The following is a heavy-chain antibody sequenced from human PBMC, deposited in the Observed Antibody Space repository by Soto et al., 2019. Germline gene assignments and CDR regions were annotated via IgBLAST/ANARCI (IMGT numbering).Heavy chain of an antibody. CDR3: AIDLGVDYASGIMDV. Sequence: PGGSLRVSCAASGFTFSSYSMNWVRQAPGKGLEWVSSISSSSSYIYYADSVKGRFTISRDNAKNSLYLQMNSLRAEDTAVYYCAIDLGVDYASGIMDVWGQGTTVTVS. V-gene: IGHV3-21*01. CDR1: GFTFSSYS. CDR2: ISSSSSYI. D-gene: IGHD4-17*01. J-gene: IGHJ6*01.